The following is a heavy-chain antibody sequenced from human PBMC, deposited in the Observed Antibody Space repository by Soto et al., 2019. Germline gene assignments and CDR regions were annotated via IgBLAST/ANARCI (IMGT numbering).Heavy chain of an antibody. CDR1: GGSISSYY. V-gene: IGHV4-59*03. CDR3: ATGPDDRKVGY. Sequence: SETLSLTCTVFGGSISSYYWSWIRQPPGKGLEWIGYIYYSGSTNYNPSLKNRVTISADTSKNQVSLSLASVTAADTAIYYCATGPDDRKVGYWGQGALVTVSS. J-gene: IGHJ4*02. CDR2: IYYSGST.